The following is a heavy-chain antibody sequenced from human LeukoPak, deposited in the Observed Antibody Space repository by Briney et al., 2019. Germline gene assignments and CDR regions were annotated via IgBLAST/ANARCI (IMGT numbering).Heavy chain of an antibody. D-gene: IGHD2-15*01. CDR2: IYTRGST. V-gene: IGHV4-4*07. CDR1: GGTINNYY. CDR3: ARGRYCSADICSGGDAFDI. J-gene: IGHJ3*02. Sequence: SETLSLTCTVSGGTINNYYWSWIRQPAGKGLEWIGRIYTRGSTNYNPSLKSRVTMPVDTSKNQFSLKLSSVTAADTAVYYCARGRYCSADICSGGDAFDIWGQGTMVSVSS.